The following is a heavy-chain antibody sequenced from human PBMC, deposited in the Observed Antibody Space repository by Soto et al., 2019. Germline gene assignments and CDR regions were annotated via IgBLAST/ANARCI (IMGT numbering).Heavy chain of an antibody. V-gene: IGHV1-69*05. J-gene: IGHJ6*02. CDR3: ARGDCTNGICYVNYYYGMDV. D-gene: IGHD2-8*01. CDR1: GGTFSSYA. CDR2: IIPIFGTA. Sequence: SVKVSCKASGGTFSSYAISWVRQAPGQGLEWMGGIIPIFGTANYAQNLQGRVTLTTDTSTRTAFMELRNLQSDDTAVYYCARGDCTNGICYVNYYYGMDVWGLGTTVTVSS.